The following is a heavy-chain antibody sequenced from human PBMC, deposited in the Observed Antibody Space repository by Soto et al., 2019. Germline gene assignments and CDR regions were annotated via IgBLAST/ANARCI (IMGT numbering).Heavy chain of an antibody. CDR2: SYWDDDK. CDR3: AHNWVVAYYGSGLFDP. D-gene: IGHD3-10*01. J-gene: IGHJ5*02. V-gene: IGHV2-5*02. Sequence: QITLKESGPTVVKPTQTLTLTCTFSGFSLNTRGVGVAWIRQPPGKALEWVALSYWDDDKRYNPSLKNRLTITNDTSKNQVMHTMTNMDPVDTATYYCAHNWVVAYYGSGLFDPWGQGTLVTVSS. CDR1: GFSLNTRGVG.